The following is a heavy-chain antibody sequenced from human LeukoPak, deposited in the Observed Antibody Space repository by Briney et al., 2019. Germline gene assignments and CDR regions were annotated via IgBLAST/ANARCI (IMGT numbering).Heavy chain of an antibody. CDR3: AKIIEGKTMIVVVSLYYYYYGMDV. D-gene: IGHD3-22*01. V-gene: IGHV3-23*01. J-gene: IGHJ6*02. CDR1: GFTFSSYA. Sequence: RGSLRLSCAASGFTFSSYAMSWVRQAPGKGLEWVSAISGSGGSTYYADSVKGRFTISRDNSKNTLYLQMNSLRAEDTAVYYCAKIIEGKTMIVVVSLYYYYYGMDVWGQGTTVTVSS. CDR2: ISGSGGST.